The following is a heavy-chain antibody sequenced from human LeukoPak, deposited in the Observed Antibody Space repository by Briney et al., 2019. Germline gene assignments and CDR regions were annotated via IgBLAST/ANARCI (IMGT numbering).Heavy chain of an antibody. CDR1: GYTFTGYY. V-gene: IGHV1-2*02. D-gene: IGHD4-17*01. CDR3: AREFDYGDYVPESLDAFDI. J-gene: IGHJ3*02. CDR2: INPNSGGT. Sequence: ASVKVSCKASGYTFTGYYIHWVRQAPGQGLEWMGWINPNSGGTNYAQKFQGRVTMTRDTSISTAYMELRSLRSDDTAVYYCAREFDYGDYVPESLDAFDIWGQGTMVTVSS.